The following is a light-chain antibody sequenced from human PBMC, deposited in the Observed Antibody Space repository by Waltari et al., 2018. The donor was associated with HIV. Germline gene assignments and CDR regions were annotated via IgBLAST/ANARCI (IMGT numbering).Light chain of an antibody. CDR2: CAS. CDR1: QNVITN. Sequence: EIVMTQSPATLSVSPGERVTLSCRASQNVITNLAWYQQKPGQAPSRLIYCASTRASGIPARFTGGGSGSDFTLTINSLQSEDCGLYYCQQYNGWPRTFGQGTKV. J-gene: IGKJ1*01. V-gene: IGKV3-15*01. CDR3: QQYNGWPRT.